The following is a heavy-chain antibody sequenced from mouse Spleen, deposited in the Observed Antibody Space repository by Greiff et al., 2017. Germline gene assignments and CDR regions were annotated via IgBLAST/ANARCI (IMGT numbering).Heavy chain of an antibody. CDR2: IDPSDSYT. V-gene: IGHV1-69*01. Sequence: QVQLQQPGAELVMPGASVKLSCKASGYTFTSYWMHWVKQRPGQGLEWIGEIDPSDSYTNYNQKFKGKATLTVDKSSSTAYMQLSSLTSEDSAVYYCARGGFTTVSYYYAMDYWGQGTSVTVSS. CDR3: ARGGFTTVSYYYAMDY. CDR1: GYTFTSYW. J-gene: IGHJ4*01. D-gene: IGHD1-1*01.